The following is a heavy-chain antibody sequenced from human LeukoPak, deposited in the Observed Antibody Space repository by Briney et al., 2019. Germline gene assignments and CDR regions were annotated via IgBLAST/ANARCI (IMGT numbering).Heavy chain of an antibody. CDR2: INTDGTST. Sequence: GGSLRLSFAASGFAFSSYWIHWVRQAPGKGLVWVSRINTDGTSTTYADSVRGRFTISRDNAKNTLYLQMNSLRAEDTAVYYCARVVEYCSSTGCNYWYFDLWGRGTLVTVSS. CDR1: GFAFSSYW. CDR3: ARVVEYCSSTGCNYWYFDL. D-gene: IGHD2-2*01. J-gene: IGHJ2*01. V-gene: IGHV3-74*01.